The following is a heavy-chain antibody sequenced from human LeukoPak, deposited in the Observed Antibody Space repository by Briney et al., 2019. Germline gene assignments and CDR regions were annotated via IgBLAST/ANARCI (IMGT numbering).Heavy chain of an antibody. CDR1: GFTVSSNY. V-gene: IGHV3-66*02. Sequence: GGSLRLSCAASGFTVSSNYMSWVRQAPGKGLEWVSVIYSGGSTYYADSVKGQFTISRDNSKNTLYLQMNSLRAEDTAVYYCARFVVVVPAAMGNWFDPWGQGTLVTVSS. CDR2: IYSGGST. J-gene: IGHJ5*02. D-gene: IGHD2-2*01. CDR3: ARFVVVVPAAMGNWFDP.